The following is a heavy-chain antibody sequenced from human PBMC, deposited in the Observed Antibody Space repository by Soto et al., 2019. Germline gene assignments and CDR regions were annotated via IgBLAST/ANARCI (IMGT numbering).Heavy chain of an antibody. V-gene: IGHV1-2*04. D-gene: IGHD2-15*01. CDR1: GYTFTGYY. CDR3: ARETGVKYNHQVSHTDVGTYCSGGSCYSGRGAFDI. Sequence: GASVKVSCKASGYTFTGYYMHWVRQAPGQGLEWMGWINPNSGGTNYAQKFQGWVTMTRDTSISTAYMELSRLRSDDTAVYYCARETGVKYNHQVSHTDVGTYCSGGSCYSGRGAFDIWGQGTMVTVSS. J-gene: IGHJ3*02. CDR2: INPNSGGT.